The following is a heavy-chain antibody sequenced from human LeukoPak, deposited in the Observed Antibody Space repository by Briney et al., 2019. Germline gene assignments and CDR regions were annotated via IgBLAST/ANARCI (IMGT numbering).Heavy chain of an antibody. CDR2: ISHDGSYI. CDR1: GFTFSSFV. D-gene: IGHD3-22*01. V-gene: IGHV3-30*18. J-gene: IGHJ4*02. CDR3: AKGWSTGYSSFDY. Sequence: GRSLRLSCAASGFTFSSFVMHWVRQAPGKGLEWVAVISHDGSYIYYADSVKGRFTISRDNSKNTVYLQMNSLRAEDTAVYYCAKGWSTGYSSFDYWGQGTLVTVSS.